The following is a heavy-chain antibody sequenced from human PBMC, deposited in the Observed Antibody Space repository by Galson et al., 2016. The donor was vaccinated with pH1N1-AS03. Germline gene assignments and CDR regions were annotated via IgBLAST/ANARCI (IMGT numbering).Heavy chain of an antibody. CDR1: PYSITHDY. Sequence: ETLSLTCSVSPYSITHDYWHWIRQAPGSGPQWIGLTKYNGATHYNPSLPSRVTISIDTSNNQCSLKVYSVTSADAAVYYCARGAGWETSEWGQGTLVTVSS. D-gene: IGHD1-26*01. V-gene: IGHV4-59*01. J-gene: IGHJ4*02. CDR2: TKYNGAT. CDR3: ARGAGWETSE.